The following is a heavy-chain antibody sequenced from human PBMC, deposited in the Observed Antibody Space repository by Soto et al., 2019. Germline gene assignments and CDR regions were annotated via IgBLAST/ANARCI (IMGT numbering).Heavy chain of an antibody. Sequence: QVQLVQSGAEVKRPGASVTVSCKSSGFTFTSYAIHWLRQAPGQRPQWMGWINGGSGNTKYSQDFQGRGTFTRDTFATTAYLELSSLRSEDTAVYYCARVPPWGNSTGDYYIQHYDSWGQGTPVTVSS. J-gene: IGHJ4*02. CDR2: INGGSGNT. CDR1: GFTFTSYA. V-gene: IGHV1-3*01. CDR3: ARVPPWGNSTGDYYIQHYDS. D-gene: IGHD3-10*01.